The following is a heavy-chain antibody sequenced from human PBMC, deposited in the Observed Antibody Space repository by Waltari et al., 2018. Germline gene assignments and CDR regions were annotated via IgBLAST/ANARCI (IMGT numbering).Heavy chain of an antibody. Sequence: QVQLQESGPGLVKPSQTLSLTCTVSGGSISSGSYYWSWIRQPAGKGLEWIGYIYPSGSTNYNPSPKSRVTISVDTSKNQFSLKLSSVTAADTAVYYCARDGGGVVAATFWGQGTLVTVSS. V-gene: IGHV4-61*09. D-gene: IGHD2-15*01. CDR2: IYPSGST. J-gene: IGHJ4*02. CDR1: GGSISSGSYY. CDR3: ARDGGGVVAATF.